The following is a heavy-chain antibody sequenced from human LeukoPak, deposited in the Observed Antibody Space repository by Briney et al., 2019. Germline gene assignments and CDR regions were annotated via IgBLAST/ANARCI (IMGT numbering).Heavy chain of an antibody. Sequence: SETLSLTCTVSGGSISSGGCYWSWIRQHPGKGPEWIGYVYYSGSTFYNPSLKSRVIISVDTSKNQFSLKLNSVTAADTAVYYCARAPPPVVTTIVEGIWYFDLWGRGTLVTVSS. J-gene: IGHJ2*01. V-gene: IGHV4-31*03. CDR2: VYYSGST. CDR1: GGSISSGGCY. CDR3: ARAPPPVVTTIVEGIWYFDL. D-gene: IGHD2-21*02.